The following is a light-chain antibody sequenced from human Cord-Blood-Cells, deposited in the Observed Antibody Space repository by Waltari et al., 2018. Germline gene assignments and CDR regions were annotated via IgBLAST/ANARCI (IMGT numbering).Light chain of an antibody. V-gene: IGLV2-23*01. Sequence: QSALTQPASVSGSPGQSITISCTGTSSDVGSYNLVSWYQQHPGKATKLMIYEGSKRPSGVSNRFSGSKSGNTASLTISGLQAEDEADYYCCSHAGSSTLVFGGGTKLTVL. CDR3: CSHAGSSTLV. CDR1: SSDVGSYNL. J-gene: IGLJ3*02. CDR2: EGS.